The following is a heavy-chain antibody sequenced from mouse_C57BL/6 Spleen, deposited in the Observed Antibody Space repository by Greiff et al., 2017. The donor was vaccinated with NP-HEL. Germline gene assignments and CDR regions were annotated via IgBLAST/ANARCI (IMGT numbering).Heavy chain of an antibody. CDR3: ASGRLRRFAY. CDR2: IDPSDSYT. CDR1: GYTFTSYW. Sequence: QVQLQQPGAELVKPGASVKLSCKASGYTFTSYWMQWVNQRPGQGLEWIGEIDPSDSYTNYNQKFKGKATLTVDTSSSTAYMQLSSLTSEDSAVYYCASGRLRRFAYWGQGTLVTVSA. J-gene: IGHJ3*01. D-gene: IGHD2-4*01. V-gene: IGHV1-50*01.